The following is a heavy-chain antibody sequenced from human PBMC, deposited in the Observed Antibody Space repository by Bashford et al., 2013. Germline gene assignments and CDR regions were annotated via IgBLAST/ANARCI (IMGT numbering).Heavy chain of an antibody. V-gene: IGHV3-48*01. J-gene: IGHJ4*03. CDR2: ISDSGHTI. CDR3: ATNITVTGFNY. Sequence: GGSLRLSCAASGFAFITYAMTWVRQAPGKGLEWISYISDSGHTIYYADSVKGRFTVSRDNARKSLYLQMDSLRAEDTAVYYCATNITVTGFNYWGQGTMVTVSS. D-gene: IGHD6-19*01. CDR1: GFAFITYA.